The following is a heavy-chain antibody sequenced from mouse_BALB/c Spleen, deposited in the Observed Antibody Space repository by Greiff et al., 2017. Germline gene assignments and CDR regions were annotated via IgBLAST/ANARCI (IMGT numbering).Heavy chain of an antibody. D-gene: IGHD2-1*01. J-gene: IGHJ1*01. CDR3: ARVYYCSMDF. Sequence: EVLLVESGAGLVKPGGSLKLSCAASGFTFTSYAMSWVRQTPEKRLEWVASISSGGSTYYPDSVKGRFTISRDNARNILYLKMSSLRTEDTAMYYCARVYYCSMDFWGAGTTVTVSS. V-gene: IGHV5-6-5*01. CDR2: ISSGGST. CDR1: GFTFTSYA.